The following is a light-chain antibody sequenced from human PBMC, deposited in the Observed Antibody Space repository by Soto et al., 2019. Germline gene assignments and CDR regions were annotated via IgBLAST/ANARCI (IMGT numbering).Light chain of an antibody. Sequence: EIVLTQSPGTLSLSPGERATLSCRASQSVSSNYLAWYQQKPVQAPRLLIYGASTRATGIPDRFSGSGSGTDFTLTISRLEPEDFAVYYCQQYANSPPTFGQGTKVDIK. J-gene: IGKJ1*01. V-gene: IGKV3-20*01. CDR2: GAS. CDR1: QSVSSNY. CDR3: QQYANSPPT.